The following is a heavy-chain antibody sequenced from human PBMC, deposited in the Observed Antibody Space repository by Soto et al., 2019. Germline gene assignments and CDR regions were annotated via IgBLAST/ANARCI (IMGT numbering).Heavy chain of an antibody. CDR1: GSSINSSGYY. CDR3: ARLPSRHLVDY. Sequence: SETLFLTCTVSGSSINSSGYYWGWIRQPPGKGLEWIGSMFYGVSTYYNPSLKSRVTVSVDTSKNQFSLNLRSVTAADTAVYYCARLPSRHLVDYWGQGTLVTVSS. CDR2: MFYGVST. V-gene: IGHV4-39*01. D-gene: IGHD3-3*02. J-gene: IGHJ4*02.